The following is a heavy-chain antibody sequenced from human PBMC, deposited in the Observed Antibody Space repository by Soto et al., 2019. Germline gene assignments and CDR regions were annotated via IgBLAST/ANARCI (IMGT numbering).Heavy chain of an antibody. CDR1: GGSISSSNW. CDR2: IYHSGST. V-gene: IGHV4-4*02. Sequence: QVQLQESGPGLVKPSGTLSLTCAVSGGSISSSNWWSWVRQPPGKGLEWIGEIYHSGSTNYNLSLKSRVTISVDKSKNQFSLKLSSVTAADTAVYYCASRPTNKLTAVAGRSYWGQGTLVTVSS. J-gene: IGHJ4*02. CDR3: ASRPTNKLTAVAGRSY. D-gene: IGHD6-19*01.